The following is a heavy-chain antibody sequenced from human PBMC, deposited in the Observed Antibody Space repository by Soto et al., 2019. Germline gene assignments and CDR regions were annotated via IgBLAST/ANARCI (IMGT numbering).Heavy chain of an antibody. V-gene: IGHV4-31*02. Sequence: PGKGLEWIGEIYYSGSTYYTPSLKSRVTISVDTSKNQFSLKLSSVTAADTAVYYCARGVTKVTPGEVEYWGPGPLVTVS. D-gene: IGHD4-17*01. CDR3: ARGVTKVTPGEVEY. J-gene: IGHJ4*02. CDR2: IYYSGST.